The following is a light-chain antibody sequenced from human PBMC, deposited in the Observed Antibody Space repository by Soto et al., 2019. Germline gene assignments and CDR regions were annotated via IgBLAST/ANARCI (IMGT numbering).Light chain of an antibody. J-gene: IGLJ2*01. CDR2: EVS. V-gene: IGLV2-14*01. CDR3: SSYTSSSTVV. CDR1: SDDVGAYNL. Sequence: QSVLTQPASVSGSPGQSITISCTGTSDDVGAYNLVSWYQQHPGQAPKVLIYEVSNRPSGVSNRFSGSKSGNTASLTISGLQAEDEADYYCSSYTSSSTVVFGGGTKVTVL.